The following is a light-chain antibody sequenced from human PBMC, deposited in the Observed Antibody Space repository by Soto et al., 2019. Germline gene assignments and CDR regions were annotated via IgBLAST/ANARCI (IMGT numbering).Light chain of an antibody. CDR2: EVS. J-gene: IGLJ1*01. CDR1: SSDVGSYNY. Sequence: QSVLTQPASVSGSPGQSITISCTGTSSDVGSYNYVSWYQLHPGKAPKLMIYEVSNRPSGVSNRFSGSKSGDTASLTISGLQAEDEADYYGSSYTTRTTLYVFGTGTKVTV. CDR3: SSYTTRTTLYV. V-gene: IGLV2-14*01.